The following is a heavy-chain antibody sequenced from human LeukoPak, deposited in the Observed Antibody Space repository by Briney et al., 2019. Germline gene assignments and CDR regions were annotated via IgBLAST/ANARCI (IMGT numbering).Heavy chain of an antibody. J-gene: IGHJ5*02. D-gene: IGHD1-26*01. CDR1: GFTFSRYS. CDR3: ARDFLGGDGSWFDP. Sequence: PGRSLRLSCAASGFTFSRYSMHWVRQAPGKGLEWVTIISDDGSNKYYADSVKGRFTISRDNSKNTLYLQMDSLRPEDTALYYCARDFLGGDGSWFDPWGQGTLVTVSS. V-gene: IGHV3-30*04. CDR2: ISDDGSNK.